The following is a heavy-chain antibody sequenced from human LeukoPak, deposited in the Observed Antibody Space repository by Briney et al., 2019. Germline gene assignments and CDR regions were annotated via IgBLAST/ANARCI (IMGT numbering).Heavy chain of an antibody. CDR3: AREIATGGYTYGLPFDY. CDR2: VYTSGSP. D-gene: IGHD5-18*01. Sequence: SETLSLTCTVSGGSISSNFWTWIRQPAGKGLEYIGRVYTSGSPNYNPALKSRVTMSVDTSKNQFSLKLTSVTAADTAVYYCAREIATGGYTYGLPFDYWGQGTLVTVSS. V-gene: IGHV4-4*07. CDR1: GGSISSNF. J-gene: IGHJ4*02.